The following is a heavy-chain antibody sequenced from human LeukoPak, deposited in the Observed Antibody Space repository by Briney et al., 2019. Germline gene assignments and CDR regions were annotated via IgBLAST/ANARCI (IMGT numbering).Heavy chain of an antibody. D-gene: IGHD3-16*02. CDR2: INHSGST. CDR1: GGSFSGYY. J-gene: IGHJ4*02. Sequence: PSETLSLTCAVYGGSFSGYYWSWIRQPPGKGLEWIGEINHSGSTNYNPSLKSRVTISVDTSKNQFSLKLSSVTAADTAVYYCARRYDYVWGSYRYRPISHDYWGQGTLVTVSS. V-gene: IGHV4-34*01. CDR3: ARRYDYVWGSYRYRPISHDY.